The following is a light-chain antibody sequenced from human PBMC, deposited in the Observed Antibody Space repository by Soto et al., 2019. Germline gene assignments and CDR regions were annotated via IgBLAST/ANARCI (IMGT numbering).Light chain of an antibody. CDR3: ISYTRSSTYV. CDR2: EVS. CDR1: SSDVGGYNY. J-gene: IGLJ1*01. Sequence: QSALTQPASVSGSPGQSITISCTGTSSDVGGYNYVSWYQQHPGKAPKLIIYEVSNRPSGVSNRFSGSKSGNTASLTISGLQAEDEADYFCISYTRSSTYVFGTGTKVTVL. V-gene: IGLV2-14*01.